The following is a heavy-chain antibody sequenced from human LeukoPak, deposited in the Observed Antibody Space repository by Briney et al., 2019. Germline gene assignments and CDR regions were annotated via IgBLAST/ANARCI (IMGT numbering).Heavy chain of an antibody. CDR1: GFTFSSYW. Sequence: PGGSLRLSCAASGFTFSSYWTSWVRQAPGKGLEWVATIKQGESEKYYVDSVKGRFIISRDNAKNSLYLQMNSLRVEDTAVYYCARGGSYLYFWGQGTLVTVSS. V-gene: IGHV3-7*01. CDR3: ARGGSYLYF. J-gene: IGHJ4*02. CDR2: IKQGESEK. D-gene: IGHD1-26*01.